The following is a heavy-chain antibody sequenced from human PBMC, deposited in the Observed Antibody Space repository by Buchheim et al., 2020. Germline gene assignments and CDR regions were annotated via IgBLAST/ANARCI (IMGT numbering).Heavy chain of an antibody. Sequence: QVQLVESGGGVVQSGRSLRLSCAASGFTFSSYGMHWVRQAPGKGLEGVAAISYDGSNKYYADSVKGRLTISRENSKNTMYLQMNSLRAEDTAVYYCAKDLEYDFWSGYRYGMDVWGQGTT. D-gene: IGHD3-3*01. CDR3: AKDLEYDFWSGYRYGMDV. V-gene: IGHV3-30*18. CDR2: ISYDGSNK. J-gene: IGHJ6*02. CDR1: GFTFSSYG.